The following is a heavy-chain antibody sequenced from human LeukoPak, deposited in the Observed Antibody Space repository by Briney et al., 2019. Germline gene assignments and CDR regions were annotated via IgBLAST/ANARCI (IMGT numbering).Heavy chain of an antibody. CDR1: GGTFSSYA. Sequence: ASVKVSCKASGGTFSSYAINWLRQATGQRLEWMGWMNPNSGNTGYAQKFQGRVTMTRNTSISTAYMELSSLRSEDTAVYYCARGLTAGMRYWNYFDYWGPGTLVAVSS. CDR3: ARGLTAGMRYWNYFDY. J-gene: IGHJ4*02. D-gene: IGHD6-19*01. V-gene: IGHV1-8*02. CDR2: MNPNSGNT.